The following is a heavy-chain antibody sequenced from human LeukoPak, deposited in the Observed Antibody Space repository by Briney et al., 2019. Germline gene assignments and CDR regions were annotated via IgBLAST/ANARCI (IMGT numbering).Heavy chain of an antibody. CDR2: ISGSGGST. D-gene: IGHD3-3*01. J-gene: IGHJ4*02. CDR3: AKESGITIFGVVIGGQGYYFDY. CDR1: GFTFSSYA. Sequence: GGSLRLSCAASGFTFSSYAMSWVRQAPGKGLEWVSCISGSGGSTYYADSVKGRFTISRDNSKNTLYLQMNSLRAEDTAVYYCAKESGITIFGVVIGGQGYYFDYWGQGTLVTVSS. V-gene: IGHV3-23*01.